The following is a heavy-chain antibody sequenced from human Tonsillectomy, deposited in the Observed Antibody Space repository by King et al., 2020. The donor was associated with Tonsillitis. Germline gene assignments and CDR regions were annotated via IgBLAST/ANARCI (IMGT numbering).Heavy chain of an antibody. V-gene: IGHV4-59*01. CDR1: GGSISGYY. CDR2: VSYSGST. Sequence: QLQESGPGLVKPSETLSLTCTVSGGSISGYYWSWIRQPPGKGLELIGYVSYSGSTNYNPSLKSRVSISLDTSENQISLRLRSVTAADTAVYYCASGTDDAYCGGDCYPYFDYWGQGTLVTVSS. D-gene: IGHD2-21*02. J-gene: IGHJ4*02. CDR3: ASGTDDAYCGGDCYPYFDY.